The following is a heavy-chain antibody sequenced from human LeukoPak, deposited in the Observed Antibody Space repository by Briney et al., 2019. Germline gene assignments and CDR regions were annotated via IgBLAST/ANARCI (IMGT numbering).Heavy chain of an antibody. V-gene: IGHV3-15*01. CDR1: GILFSDAW. CDR3: TWMTTFFTVDF. J-gene: IGHJ4*02. CDR2: MKSKGGGGTT. D-gene: IGHD3-16*01. Sequence: GGSLRLSCAVSGILFSDAWMSWVRQAPGQGLEWVGRMKSKGGGGTTDYAAPVKGRFTISRDDSRNTLYLQMDSLQIEDTAVYYCTWMTTFFTVDFWGQGTRVTASS.